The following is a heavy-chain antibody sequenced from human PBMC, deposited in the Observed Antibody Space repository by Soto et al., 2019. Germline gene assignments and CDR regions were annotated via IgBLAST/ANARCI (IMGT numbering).Heavy chain of an antibody. CDR2: IYSAGST. CDR3: AKDLITMVRGVSGCMDV. Sequence: PGGSLRLSCAASGLTVSSSYMSWVRQAPGKGLQWVSVIYSAGSTYYANSVKGRFTISRDISTNTLYLQMNSLRAEDTAVYYCAKDLITMVRGVSGCMDVWGQGPTVTV. D-gene: IGHD3-10*01. J-gene: IGHJ6*02. CDR1: GLTVSSSY. V-gene: IGHV3-53*01.